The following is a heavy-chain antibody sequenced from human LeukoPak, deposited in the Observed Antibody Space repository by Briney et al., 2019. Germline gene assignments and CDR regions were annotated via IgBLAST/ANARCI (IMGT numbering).Heavy chain of an antibody. D-gene: IGHD3-10*01. Sequence: SETLPLTCTVSGGPISSGGYYWSWIRQHPGKGLEWVGYIYYSGSTYYNPSLKSRGTISLDTSENQFSLKLSSVTAADTAVYYCATYYYGSVSRNWFDPWGQGTLVTVSS. V-gene: IGHV4-31*03. CDR2: IYYSGST. CDR1: GGPISSGGYY. J-gene: IGHJ5*02. CDR3: ATYYYGSVSRNWFDP.